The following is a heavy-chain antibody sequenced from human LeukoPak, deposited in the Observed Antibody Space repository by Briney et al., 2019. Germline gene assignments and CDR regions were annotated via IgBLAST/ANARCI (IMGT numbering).Heavy chain of an antibody. Sequence: PGGSLRLSCAASGFTFSSYSMNWVRQAPGKGLEWVSSISSSSGYIYYADSVKGRFTISRDNAKNSLYLQMNSLRAEDTAIYYCARDIGEWFGERWAFNNYWGQGTLVTVSS. V-gene: IGHV3-21*01. J-gene: IGHJ4*02. CDR2: ISSSSGYI. D-gene: IGHD3-10*01. CDR3: ARDIGEWFGERWAFNNY. CDR1: GFTFSSYS.